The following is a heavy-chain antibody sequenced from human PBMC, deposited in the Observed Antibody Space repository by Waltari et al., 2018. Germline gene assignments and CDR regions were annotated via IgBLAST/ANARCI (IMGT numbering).Heavy chain of an antibody. J-gene: IGHJ2*01. V-gene: IGHV4-38-2*01. CDR1: GYPISSGYY. D-gene: IGHD5-12*01. CDR2: IHNIPTP. Sequence: QVQLQESGPGLGKTSESLSLSCVVSGYPISSGYYWGWIRQAPGEGLEWIARIHNIPTPYDNPSLRSRVTISVETSNNQVTLKVTSVTAADTAIYYCARGGFDSNLYFDVWGRGTLVTVSS. CDR3: ARGGFDSNLYFDV.